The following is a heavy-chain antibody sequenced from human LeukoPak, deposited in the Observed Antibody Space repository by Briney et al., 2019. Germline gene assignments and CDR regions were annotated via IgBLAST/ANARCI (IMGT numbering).Heavy chain of an antibody. CDR2: INPSGGST. Sequence: ASVKVSCEASGYTFTSYYMHWVRQAPGQGLEWMGIINPSGGSTSYAQKFQGRVTMTRDTSTSTVYMELSSLRSEDTAVYYCARSRDYVWGSYRPFDYWGQGTLVTVSS. V-gene: IGHV1-46*01. CDR3: ARSRDYVWGSYRPFDY. CDR1: GYTFTSYY. D-gene: IGHD3-16*02. J-gene: IGHJ4*02.